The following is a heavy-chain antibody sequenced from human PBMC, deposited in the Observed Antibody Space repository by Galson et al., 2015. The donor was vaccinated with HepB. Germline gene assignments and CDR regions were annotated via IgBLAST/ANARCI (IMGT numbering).Heavy chain of an antibody. CDR1: GYTFSSYW. CDR3: ARRDYRSNWYLEY. V-gene: IGHV5-51*01. CDR2: IYPGDSDT. J-gene: IGHJ4*02. Sequence: QSGAEVKKPGESLKISCKGSGYTFSSYWIAWVRQMPGKGLEWMGIIYPGDSDTRYSPSFRGQVTISVDKSIGTAYLQWSSLKASDTAMYYCARRDYRSNWYLEYWGQGTLVTVSS. D-gene: IGHD6-13*01.